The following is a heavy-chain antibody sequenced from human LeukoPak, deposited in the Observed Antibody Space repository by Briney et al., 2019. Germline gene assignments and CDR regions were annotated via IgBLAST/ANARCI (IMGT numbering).Heavy chain of an antibody. V-gene: IGHV3-21*04. CDR3: AKDSGMVRGVIPYYFDY. CDR2: ISSSSSYI. CDR1: GFTFSSYS. J-gene: IGHJ4*02. D-gene: IGHD3-10*01. Sequence: GGSLRLSCAASGFTFSSYSMNWVRQAPGKGLEWVSSISSSSSYIYYADSVKGRFTIARDYARNSLYLQMNSLRPEDTALYYCAKDSGMVRGVIPYYFDYWGQGTLVTVSS.